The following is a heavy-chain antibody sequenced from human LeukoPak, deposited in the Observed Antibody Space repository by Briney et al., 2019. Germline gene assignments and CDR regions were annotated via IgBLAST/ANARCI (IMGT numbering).Heavy chain of an antibody. V-gene: IGHV4-38-2*02. CDR1: GYSISSGYY. CDR2: IYHSGST. D-gene: IGHD1-26*01. Sequence: SETLSLTCTVPGYSISSGYYWGWIRQPPGKGLEWIGCIYHSGSTYYNPSLKSRVTISVDTSKNQFSVKLSSVHAADTAVYYCARGSRELSPFDYWGQGTLVTVSS. J-gene: IGHJ4*02. CDR3: ARGSRELSPFDY.